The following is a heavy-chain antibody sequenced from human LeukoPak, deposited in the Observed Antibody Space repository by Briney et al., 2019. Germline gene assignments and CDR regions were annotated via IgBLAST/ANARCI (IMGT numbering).Heavy chain of an antibody. D-gene: IGHD2-2*02. V-gene: IGHV3-48*04. CDR3: AKYTGYYFDY. Sequence: GGSLRLSCAASGFHFSTYGMNWVRQAPGKGLEWVSFINTGSTTIHHADSVKGRFTISRDNAKNSLYLQMNSLRAEDTAVYYCAKYTGYYFDYWGQGILVTVPS. CDR1: GFHFSTYG. J-gene: IGHJ4*02. CDR2: INTGSTTI.